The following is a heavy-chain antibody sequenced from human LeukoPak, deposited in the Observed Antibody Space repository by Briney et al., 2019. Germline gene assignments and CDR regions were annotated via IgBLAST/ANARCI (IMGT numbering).Heavy chain of an antibody. D-gene: IGHD2/OR15-2a*01. CDR3: ARAPRCNTDSCNSWFDP. J-gene: IGHJ5*02. CDR1: GNSFNTYG. Sequence: GASVTVSFKTSGNSFNTYGITWVRQAPGLGLEWMGWINVNKKYAQKVQGRVTMTTDTSTSTAYMELRSLRSDDTAVYYCARAPRCNTDSCNSWFDPWGQGTLVTVSS. V-gene: IGHV1-18*01. CDR2: INVNK.